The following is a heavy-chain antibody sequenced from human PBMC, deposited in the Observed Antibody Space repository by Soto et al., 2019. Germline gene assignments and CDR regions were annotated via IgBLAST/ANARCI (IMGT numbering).Heavy chain of an antibody. CDR1: GFTFSSYA. D-gene: IGHD1-26*01. CDR2: ISYDGSNK. CDR3: ARDSRPGGSFYYFDY. V-gene: IGHV3-30-3*01. J-gene: IGHJ4*02. Sequence: SGGSLRLSCAASGFTFSSYAMHWVRQAPGKGLEWVAVISYDGSNKYYADSVKGRFTISRDNSKNTLYLQMNSLRAEDTAVYYCARDSRPGGSFYYFDYWGQRTLVIVSS.